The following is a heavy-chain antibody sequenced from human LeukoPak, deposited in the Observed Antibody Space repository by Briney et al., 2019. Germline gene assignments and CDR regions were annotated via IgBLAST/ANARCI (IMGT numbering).Heavy chain of an antibody. CDR2: MNPASGTT. CDR3: ARGRGLSGRYYDDY. D-gene: IGHD1-26*01. CDR1: GYTFTSYD. Sequence: GASVKVSCKASGYTFTSYDINWVRHATGQGLEWMGWMNPASGTTGYAQKFQGRVTMTRNTSIGTAYMELNSLRSQDTAVYYCARGRGLSGRYYDDYWGQGTLVTVSS. J-gene: IGHJ4*02. V-gene: IGHV1-8*01.